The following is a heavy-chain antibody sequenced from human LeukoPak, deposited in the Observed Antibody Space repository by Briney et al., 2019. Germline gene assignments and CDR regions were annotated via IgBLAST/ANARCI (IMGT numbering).Heavy chain of an antibody. CDR1: GGSISSGGYY. Sequence: SQTRSLTCTVSGGSISSGGYYWSWIRQPAGKGLEWIGRIYSSGSTNYNPSLKSRVTISVDTSKNQFSLKLSSVTAADTAVYYCARNNYSNSAQSGMDVWGQGTTVTVS. D-gene: IGHD4-11*01. CDR2: IYSSGST. J-gene: IGHJ6*02. CDR3: ARNNYSNSAQSGMDV. V-gene: IGHV4-61*02.